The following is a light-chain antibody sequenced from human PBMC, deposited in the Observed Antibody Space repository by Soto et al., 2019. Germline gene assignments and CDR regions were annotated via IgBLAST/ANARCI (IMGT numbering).Light chain of an antibody. V-gene: IGKV4-1*01. Sequence: DIVMTQSPDSLALSLGERATINCKSSQSFLYSSNNKNYLAWYQQKPGQPPKMXIYWESTRESGVPDRFSGSGSGTDLNLTISSLQAEDVAVYYCQKYYSTPVTCGQGTKVDIK. J-gene: IGKJ1*01. CDR3: QKYYSTPVT. CDR2: WES. CDR1: QSFLYSSNNKNY.